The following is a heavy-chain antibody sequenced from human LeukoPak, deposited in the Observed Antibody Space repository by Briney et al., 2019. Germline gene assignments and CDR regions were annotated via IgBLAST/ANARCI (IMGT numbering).Heavy chain of an antibody. J-gene: IGHJ4*02. CDR2: ISAYNGNT. CDR3: ATKPTYYYDSSGYYYSDY. Sequence: ASVKVSCKASGYTFTSYGISWVRQAPGQGLEWMGWISAYNGNTNYAQKLQGRVTMTEDTSTDTAYMELSSLRSEDTAVYYCATKPTYYYDSSGYYYSDYWGQGTLVTVSS. CDR1: GYTFTSYG. D-gene: IGHD3-22*01. V-gene: IGHV1-18*01.